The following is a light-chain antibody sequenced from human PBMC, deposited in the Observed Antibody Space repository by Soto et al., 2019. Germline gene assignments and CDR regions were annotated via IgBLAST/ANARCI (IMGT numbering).Light chain of an antibody. V-gene: IGLV2-14*01. CDR2: EVS. CDR3: SAYTSSLTLYV. CDR1: SSDVGTYNY. Sequence: QSVLTQPASVSGSPGQSITISCTGTSSDVGTYNYVSWYQQHSGKAPKLMIYEVSNRPSGVSNRFSGSKSGNTASLTISGLQAEDEPDYYCSAYTSSLTLYVFGSGTKVTVL. J-gene: IGLJ1*01.